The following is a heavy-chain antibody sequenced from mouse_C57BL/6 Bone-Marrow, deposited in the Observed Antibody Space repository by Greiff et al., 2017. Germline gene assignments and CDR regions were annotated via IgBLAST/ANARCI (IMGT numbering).Heavy chain of an antibody. CDR3: ARDRGYYYGSSYDY. D-gene: IGHD1-1*01. V-gene: IGHV5-4*01. Sequence: DVMLVESGGGLVKPGGSLKLSCAASGFTFSSYAMSWVRQTPEKRLEWVATISDGGSYTYYPDNVKGRFTISRDNAKNNLYLQMSHLKSEDTAMYYGARDRGYYYGSSYDYWGQGTTLTVSS. CDR2: ISDGGSYT. J-gene: IGHJ2*01. CDR1: GFTFSSYA.